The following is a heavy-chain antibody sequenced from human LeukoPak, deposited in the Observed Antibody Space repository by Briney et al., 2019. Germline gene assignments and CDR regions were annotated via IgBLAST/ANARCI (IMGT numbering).Heavy chain of an antibody. CDR3: VRDEDYGIYVNFDF. V-gene: IGHV1-8*01. CDR1: GYTFTSYD. J-gene: IGHJ4*02. D-gene: IGHD4-17*01. CDR2: MNPNSGNT. Sequence: ASVKVSCKASGYTFTSYDINWVRQATGQGLEWMGWMNPNSGNTGFAQKFQGRVTMTTDTSTSTAYMELRSLRSDDTAVYYCVRDEDYGIYVNFDFWGQGTLVTVSS.